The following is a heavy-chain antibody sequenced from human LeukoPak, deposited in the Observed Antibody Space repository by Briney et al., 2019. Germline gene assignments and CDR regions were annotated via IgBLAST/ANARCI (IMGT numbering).Heavy chain of an antibody. CDR1: GFTFSTYW. Sequence: GGSLRLSCAASGFTFSTYWMHWVRQAPGKGLVWVSRVNTAGSSTSYADSVKGRFTISRDNAKNTLYLQMNSLRAEDTAVYYCARSHYYDSSGYFSYYYGREVWGQGTTVTVSS. CDR2: VNTAGSST. V-gene: IGHV3-74*01. J-gene: IGHJ6*02. CDR3: ARSHYYDSSGYFSYYYGREV. D-gene: IGHD3-22*01.